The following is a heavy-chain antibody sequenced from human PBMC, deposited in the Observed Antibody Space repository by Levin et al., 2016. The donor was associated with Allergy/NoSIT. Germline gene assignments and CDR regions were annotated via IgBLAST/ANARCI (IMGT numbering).Heavy chain of an antibody. D-gene: IGHD3-22*01. V-gene: IGHV3-72*01. J-gene: IGHJ4*02. Sequence: VRQMPGKGLEWVGRTRNKANSYTTEYAASVKGRFTISRDDSKNSLYLQMNSLKTEDTAVYYCARRAYYDSSGYYAPHFDYWGQGTLVTVSS. CDR2: TRNKANSYTT. CDR3: ARRAYYDSSGYYAPHFDY.